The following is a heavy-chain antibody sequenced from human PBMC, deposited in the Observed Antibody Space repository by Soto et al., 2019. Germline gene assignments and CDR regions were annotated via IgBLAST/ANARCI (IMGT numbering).Heavy chain of an antibody. Sequence: QERLAESGGGVVQPGRSLRLSCAASGFTFSDYAMHWVRQAPGKGLEWVAVIWHDGTNKYYADSVEGRFTISRDNSKNTLYLQMTSLRAEDTAIYYCARPALLITTFDYWGQGTLVTVSS. CDR2: IWHDGTNK. CDR3: ARPALLITTFDY. J-gene: IGHJ4*02. D-gene: IGHD4-4*01. CDR1: GFTFSDYA. V-gene: IGHV3-33*01.